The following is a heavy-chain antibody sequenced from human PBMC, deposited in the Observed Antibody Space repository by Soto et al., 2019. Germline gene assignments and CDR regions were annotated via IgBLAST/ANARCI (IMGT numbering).Heavy chain of an antibody. V-gene: IGHV4-4*02. CDR1: GGSISSSNW. CDR3: ARGSGLGYYYYYYGMDV. Sequence: SETLSLTCAVSGGSISSSNWWSWVRQPPGKGLEWIGEIYHSGSTNYNPSLKSRVTISVDKSKNQFSLKLSSVTAADTAVYYCARGSGLGYYYYYYGMDVWGQGTTVTVSS. D-gene: IGHD1-26*01. CDR2: IYHSGST. J-gene: IGHJ6*02.